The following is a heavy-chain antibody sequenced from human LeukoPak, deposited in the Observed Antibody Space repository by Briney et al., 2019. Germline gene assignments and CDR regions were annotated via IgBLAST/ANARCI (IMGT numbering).Heavy chain of an antibody. V-gene: IGHV3-21*01. J-gene: IGHJ4*02. CDR2: FGTRSTSI. CDR1: GFTFSSYG. D-gene: IGHD3-22*01. CDR3: AREVSEGFDF. Sequence: GGSLRLSCAASGFTFSSYGMHWVRQAPGKGLEWVSSFGTRSTSIYHAGSVKGRFAISRDNAKNSLYLQMNSLRAEDTALYYCAREVSEGFDFWGQGTLVTVSS.